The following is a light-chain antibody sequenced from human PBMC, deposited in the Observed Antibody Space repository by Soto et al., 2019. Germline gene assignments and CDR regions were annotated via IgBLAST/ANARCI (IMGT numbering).Light chain of an antibody. Sequence: DIVMTQSPDSLAVSLGERATINCKSSQSVFYSSNNKNYLAWYQQKPGQPPKLLIYWASIRESGVPDRFSGSGSATDFTLTITSLQPEDIATYYCQQSSTTPRTFGQGTNVDFK. J-gene: IGKJ1*01. V-gene: IGKV4-1*01. CDR3: QQSSTTPRT. CDR1: QSVFYSSNNKNY. CDR2: WAS.